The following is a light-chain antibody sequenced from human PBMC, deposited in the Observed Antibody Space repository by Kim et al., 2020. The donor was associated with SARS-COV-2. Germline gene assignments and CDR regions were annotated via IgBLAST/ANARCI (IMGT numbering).Light chain of an antibody. CDR1: NIDVGPYEH. J-gene: IGLJ2*01. Sequence: PEHTVPISGTGTNIDVGPYEHFSWHQQHPGKAPKLLLYEVSSRPSGVPDRFSGSKSGNTASLTVSVLQAEDESDYYCSSYADTHVIFGGGTQLTVL. V-gene: IGLV2-8*01. CDR3: SSYADTHVI. CDR2: EVS.